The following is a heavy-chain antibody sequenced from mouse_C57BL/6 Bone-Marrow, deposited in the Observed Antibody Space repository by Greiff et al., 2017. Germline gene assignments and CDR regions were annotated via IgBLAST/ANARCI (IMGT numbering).Heavy chain of an antibody. CDR3: TTGFYYSSWGFAY. J-gene: IGHJ3*01. CDR2: IDPENGDT. Sequence: EVQLQQSGAELVRPGASVTLSCTASGFNIKDDYMHWVKQRPEQGLEWIGWIDPENGDTEYASKFQGKATITADTSSNTVYLQLSSLTSEDTAVYYCTTGFYYSSWGFAYWGQGTLVPVSA. CDR1: GFNIKDDY. D-gene: IGHD2-5*01. V-gene: IGHV14-4*01.